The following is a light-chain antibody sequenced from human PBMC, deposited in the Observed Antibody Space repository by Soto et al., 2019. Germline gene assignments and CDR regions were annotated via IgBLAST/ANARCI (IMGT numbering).Light chain of an antibody. Sequence: QSALTQPPSASGSPGQSVTISCTGTSSDVDSYNYVSWYQQHPGKAPKLIIYEVTKRPSGVPDRFSGSKSGNTASLTVSGLQAEDEADYYCTSYAGRNNLVFGGGTQLTV. CDR2: EVT. J-gene: IGLJ2*01. CDR3: TSYAGRNNLV. CDR1: SSDVDSYNY. V-gene: IGLV2-8*01.